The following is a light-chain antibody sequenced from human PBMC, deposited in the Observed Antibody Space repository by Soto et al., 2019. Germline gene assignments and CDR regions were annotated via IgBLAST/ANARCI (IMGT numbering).Light chain of an antibody. CDR1: STNIGAGYD. CDR2: ENN. Sequence: QSVLTQPPSVSGAPGQRVTISCTGSSTNIGAGYDVHWYQQPPGKGPKLLIFENNKRPSGVPDRFSATKSGTSASLAITGLQAEDEADYYCSSYTSTSTLVVFGTETKLTVL. J-gene: IGLJ1*01. CDR3: SSYTSTSTLVV. V-gene: IGLV1-40*01.